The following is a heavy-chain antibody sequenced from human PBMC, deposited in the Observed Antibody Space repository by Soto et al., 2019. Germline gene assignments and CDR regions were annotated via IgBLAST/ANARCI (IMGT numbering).Heavy chain of an antibody. D-gene: IGHD3-9*01. Sequence: EVQLVESGGGLVQPGGSLRLSCAASGFTFSSYSMNWVRQAPGKGLEWVSYISSSSSTIYYAASVKGRFTISRDNAKNSLYLQMNSLRAEDTAVYYCARDEYFDWLLSGHYYYYMDVWGKGTTVTVSS. CDR2: ISSSSSTI. CDR1: GFTFSSYS. V-gene: IGHV3-48*01. J-gene: IGHJ6*03. CDR3: ARDEYFDWLLSGHYYYYMDV.